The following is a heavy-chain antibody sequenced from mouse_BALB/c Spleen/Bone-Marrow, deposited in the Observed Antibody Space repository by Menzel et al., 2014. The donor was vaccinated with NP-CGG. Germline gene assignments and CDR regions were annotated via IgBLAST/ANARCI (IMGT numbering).Heavy chain of an antibody. CDR3: ARCYYGNYFDY. J-gene: IGHJ2*01. CDR1: GYTFTSYW. V-gene: IGHV1S81*02. D-gene: IGHD2-1*01. Sequence: QVQLQQSGAELVKPGASVKLSCKASGYTFTSYWMHWVKQRPGQGLEWIGEINPSNGRTNYNEKFKSKATLTVDKSSSTAYRQLSSLTSEDSAVYYCARCYYGNYFDYWGQGTTLTVSS. CDR2: INPSNGRT.